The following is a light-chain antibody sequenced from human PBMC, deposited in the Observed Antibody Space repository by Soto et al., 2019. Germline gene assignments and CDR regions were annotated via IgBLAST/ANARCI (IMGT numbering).Light chain of an antibody. CDR3: QTYNSAPGS. V-gene: IGKV1-27*01. CDR1: QGISNY. Sequence: DIQMTQSPSSLSASVGDRVTITCRASQGISNYLPWYPQKPGQVPTLLIYAASTLQSRVPSRFSGSGSGTAFTLTMGSLQAEDVATYYLQTYNSAPGSFGGGTKVAIK. J-gene: IGKJ4*01. CDR2: AAS.